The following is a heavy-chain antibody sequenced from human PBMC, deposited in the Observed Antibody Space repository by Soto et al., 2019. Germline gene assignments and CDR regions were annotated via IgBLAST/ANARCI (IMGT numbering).Heavy chain of an antibody. CDR3: ARAVPDGYSGYDLVDY. J-gene: IGHJ4*02. Sequence: VGSLRLSCAASGFTFSDYYMSWIRQAPGKGLEWVSYISSSGSTIYYADSVKGRFTISRDNAKNSLYLQMNSLRAEDTAVYYCARAVPDGYSGYDLVDYWGQGTLVTVSS. D-gene: IGHD5-12*01. V-gene: IGHV3-11*01. CDR2: ISSSGSTI. CDR1: GFTFSDYY.